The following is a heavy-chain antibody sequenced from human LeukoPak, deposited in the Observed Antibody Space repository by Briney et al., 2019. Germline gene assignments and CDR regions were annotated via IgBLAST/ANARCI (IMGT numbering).Heavy chain of an antibody. J-gene: IGHJ4*02. Sequence: GGSLRLSCAASGFTFSRDSMNWVRQAPGKGLEWVSYINGGGSPIYYADSVKGRFTISRDNSKNTLYLQMNSLRAEDTAVYYCASRPSGDYPYFDYWGQGTLVTVSS. CDR1: GFTFSRDS. V-gene: IGHV3-48*01. CDR2: INGGGSPI. CDR3: ASRPSGDYPYFDY. D-gene: IGHD4-17*01.